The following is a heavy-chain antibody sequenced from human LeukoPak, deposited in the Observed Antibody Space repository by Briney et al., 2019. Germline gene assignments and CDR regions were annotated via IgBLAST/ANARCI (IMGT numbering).Heavy chain of an antibody. Sequence: PGGSLRLSCAASGFTFSSYWMSWVRQAPGEGLEWVANIKQDGSNEYYADSVKGRFTISRDNAKNTLNLQMNSLRAEDTAVYYCARDLGQYYDTSDNWFDPWGQGTLVTVSS. CDR2: IKQDGSNE. J-gene: IGHJ5*02. D-gene: IGHD3-22*01. CDR3: ARDLGQYYDTSDNWFDP. V-gene: IGHV3-7*01. CDR1: GFTFSSYW.